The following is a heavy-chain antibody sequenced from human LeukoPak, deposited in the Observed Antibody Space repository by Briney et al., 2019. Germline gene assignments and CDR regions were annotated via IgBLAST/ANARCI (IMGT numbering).Heavy chain of an antibody. CDR3: ASAVAAPDQDPPFDY. J-gene: IGHJ4*02. CDR1: GITSSDNF. Sequence: GGSLRLSCAASGITSSDNFMSWIRQALGKGLEWISYISKSDGTTYYADTVKGRFTISRDSAKKSVYLYMNSLRAEDTAVYYCASAVAAPDQDPPFDYWGQGTLVTVSS. CDR2: ISKSDGTT. V-gene: IGHV3-11*01. D-gene: IGHD6-25*01.